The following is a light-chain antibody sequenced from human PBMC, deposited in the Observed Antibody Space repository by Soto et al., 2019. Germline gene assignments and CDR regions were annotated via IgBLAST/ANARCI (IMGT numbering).Light chain of an antibody. Sequence: EIVLTQSPGTLSLSPGERATLSCRSSQSVSSSYLAWDQQKPGQAPRLLIYDVSSRATGIPDRFSGSGSGTDFTFTISRLEPEDFAVYYCQQYGSSPTFGQGTKVEIK. J-gene: IGKJ1*01. V-gene: IGKV3-20*01. CDR3: QQYGSSPT. CDR2: DVS. CDR1: QSVSSSY.